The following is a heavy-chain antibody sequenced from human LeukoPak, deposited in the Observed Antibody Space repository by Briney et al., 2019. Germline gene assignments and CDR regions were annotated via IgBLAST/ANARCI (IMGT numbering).Heavy chain of an antibody. CDR1: GFTFSSYS. CDR3: ARDGGSGSYRTPFDY. Sequence: GGSLRLSCAASGFTFSSYSMNWVRQAPGKGLEWVSSISSSSSYIYYADSVKGRFTISRDNAKNSLYLQMNSLRAEDTAVYYCARDGGSGSYRTPFDYWGQGTLVTVSS. J-gene: IGHJ4*02. V-gene: IGHV3-21*04. D-gene: IGHD1-26*01. CDR2: ISSSSSYI.